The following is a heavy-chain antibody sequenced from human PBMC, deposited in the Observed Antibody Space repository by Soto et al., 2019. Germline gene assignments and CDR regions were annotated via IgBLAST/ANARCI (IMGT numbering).Heavy chain of an antibody. D-gene: IGHD5-12*01. J-gene: IGHJ4*02. Sequence: EVQLVESGGGLVKPGGSLRLSCAASGFIFSSHTMNWVRQVPGKGLEWVSSISASSTYIYYADSLKGRFTISRDNACNSLYLQVSSLRAEDTAVYYCARGWLRDPWMYWGQGTLVTVSS. V-gene: IGHV3-21*02. CDR3: ARGWLRDPWMY. CDR2: ISASSTYI. CDR1: GFIFSSHT.